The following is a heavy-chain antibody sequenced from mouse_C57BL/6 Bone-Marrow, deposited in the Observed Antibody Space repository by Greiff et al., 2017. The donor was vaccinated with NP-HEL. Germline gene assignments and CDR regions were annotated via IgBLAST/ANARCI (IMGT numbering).Heavy chain of an antibody. D-gene: IGHD1-1*01. CDR3: ARMRYYGSRYYYAMDY. V-gene: IGHV3-6*01. J-gene: IGHJ4*01. CDR1: GYSITSGYY. Sequence: DVQLQESGPGLVKPSQSLSLTCSVTGYSITSGYYWNWIRQFPGNKLEWMGYISYDGSNNYNPSLKNRISITRDTSKNQFFLKLNSVTTEDTATYYCARMRYYGSRYYYAMDYWGQGTSVTVSS. CDR2: ISYDGSN.